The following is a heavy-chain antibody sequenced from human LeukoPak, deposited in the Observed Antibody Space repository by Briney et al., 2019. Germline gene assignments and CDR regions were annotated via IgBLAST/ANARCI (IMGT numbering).Heavy chain of an antibody. CDR3: ARYYYGSGRRKYYYYMDV. V-gene: IGHV1-18*01. D-gene: IGHD3-10*01. CDR1: GYTFTSYG. J-gene: IGHJ6*03. Sequence: ASVKVSCKASGYTFTSYGISWVRQAPGQGLEWMGWISAYNGNTNYAQKLQGRVTMTTDTSTSTAYMELRSLRSDDTAVYYCARYYYGSGRRKYYYYMDVWGKGTTVTISS. CDR2: ISAYNGNT.